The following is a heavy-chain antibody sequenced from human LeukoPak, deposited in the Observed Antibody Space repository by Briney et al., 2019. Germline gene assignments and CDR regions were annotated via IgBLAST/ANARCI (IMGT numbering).Heavy chain of an antibody. CDR2: MNPNSGNT. CDR3: ARGPPIRSDY. V-gene: IGHV1-8*03. D-gene: IGHD3-9*01. Sequence: ASVKVSCKASGYTFTGYYMHWVRQAPGQGLEWMGWMNPNSGNTGYAQKFQGRVTITRNTSISTAYMELSSLRSEDTAVYYCARGPPIRSDYWGQGTLVTVSS. CDR1: GYTFTGYY. J-gene: IGHJ4*02.